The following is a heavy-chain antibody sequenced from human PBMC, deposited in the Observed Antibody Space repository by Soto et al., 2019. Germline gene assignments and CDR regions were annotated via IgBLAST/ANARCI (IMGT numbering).Heavy chain of an antibody. CDR3: ARGTTTYAFSAMDV. CDR2: ISYDGDNK. Sequence: QVQLVESGGGVVQPGRSLRLSCAASGFTFSYHALNWVRQAPGKGLEWVAVISYDGDNKYIAESVKGRFTISRDNSKNTVYLQMNSLRAEDTAMYFCARGTTTYAFSAMDVWGQGTTVTVSS. CDR1: GFTFSYHA. V-gene: IGHV3-30-3*01. J-gene: IGHJ6*02. D-gene: IGHD3-16*01.